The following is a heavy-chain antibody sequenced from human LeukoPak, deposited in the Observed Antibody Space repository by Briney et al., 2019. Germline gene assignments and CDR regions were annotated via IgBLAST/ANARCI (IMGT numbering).Heavy chain of an antibody. CDR2: ISGSGGST. Sequence: GGSLRLSXAASGFTFDDYAMHWVRQAPGKGLEWVSAISGSGGSTYYADSVKGRFTISRDNSKNTLYLQMNSLRAEDTAVYYCAKVGYYYDSSGYRDYWGQGTLVTVSS. D-gene: IGHD3-22*01. CDR1: GFTFDDYA. J-gene: IGHJ4*02. CDR3: AKVGYYYDSSGYRDY. V-gene: IGHV3-23*01.